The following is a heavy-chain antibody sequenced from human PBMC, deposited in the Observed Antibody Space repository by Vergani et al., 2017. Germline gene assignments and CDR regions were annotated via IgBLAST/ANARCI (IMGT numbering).Heavy chain of an antibody. Sequence: EVQLLESGGGLVQPGGSLRLSCAASGFTFSSYSMNWVRQAPGKGLEWVSSISSSSSYIYYADSVKGRFTISRDNAKNSLYLQMNSRRAEDTAVYYCARDGKDYYYDSSGHTPPYYYYSMDVWGQGTTVTVSS. D-gene: IGHD3-22*01. CDR2: ISSSSSYI. J-gene: IGHJ6*02. CDR1: GFTFSSYS. V-gene: IGHV3-21*01. CDR3: ARDGKDYYYDSSGHTPPYYYYSMDV.